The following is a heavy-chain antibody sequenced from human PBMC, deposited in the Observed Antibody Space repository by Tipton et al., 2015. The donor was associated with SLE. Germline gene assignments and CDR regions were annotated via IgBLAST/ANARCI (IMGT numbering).Heavy chain of an antibody. V-gene: IGHV3-72*01. CDR3: AREAQDWGSGLFGY. Sequence: SLRLSCAASGFTFSDHYMDWVRQAPGKGLEWVGRTRNKANSYTTEYAASVKGRFTISRDDSKNSLYLQMNSLKTEDTAVYYCAREAQDWGSGLFGYWGQGTLVTVSS. D-gene: IGHD7-27*01. CDR1: GFTFSDHY. CDR2: TRNKANSYTT. J-gene: IGHJ4*02.